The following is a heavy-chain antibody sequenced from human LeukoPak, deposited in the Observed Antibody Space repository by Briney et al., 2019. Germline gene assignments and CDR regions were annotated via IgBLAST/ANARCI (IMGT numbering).Heavy chain of an antibody. V-gene: IGHV3-53*01. CDR3: ASQVGSGWTNYYYYYMDV. Sequence: GGSLRLSCAASGFTVSSNYMSWVRQAPGKGLEWVSVIYSGGSTYYADSVKGRFTISRDNSKNTLYLQMNSLGAEDTAVYYCASQVGSGWTNYYYYYMDVWGKGTTVTVSS. D-gene: IGHD6-19*01. CDR2: IYSGGST. J-gene: IGHJ6*03. CDR1: GFTVSSNY.